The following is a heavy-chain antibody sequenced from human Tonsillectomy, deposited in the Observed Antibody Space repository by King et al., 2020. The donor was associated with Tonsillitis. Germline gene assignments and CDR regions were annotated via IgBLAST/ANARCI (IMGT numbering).Heavy chain of an antibody. CDR2: FDPEDGET. V-gene: IGHV1-24*01. Sequence: QLVQSGAEVKKPGASVKVSCKVSGYTLTELSMHWVRQAPGKGLEWMGGFDPEDGETIYAQKFQGRVTMNEDTSTDTAYMELSSLRSEDTAVYYCATDKRRQGLFTPDYWGQGTLVTVSS. J-gene: IGHJ4*02. CDR3: ATDKRRQGLFTPDY. CDR1: GYTLTELS.